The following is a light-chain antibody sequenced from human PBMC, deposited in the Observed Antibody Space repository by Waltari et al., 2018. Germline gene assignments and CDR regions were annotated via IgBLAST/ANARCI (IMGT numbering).Light chain of an antibody. J-gene: IGLJ2*01. CDR1: ALPKKY. CDR2: DDS. V-gene: IGLV3-10*01. Sequence: SYELTQPPSVSVSPGQTARITCSGDALPKKYAYWYQQKSGQAPVLVIYDDSKRHSGIPERFSGSSSGTMATLTISGAQVEDEADYYCYSTDSSGNHGVFGGGTKVTVL. CDR3: YSTDSSGNHGV.